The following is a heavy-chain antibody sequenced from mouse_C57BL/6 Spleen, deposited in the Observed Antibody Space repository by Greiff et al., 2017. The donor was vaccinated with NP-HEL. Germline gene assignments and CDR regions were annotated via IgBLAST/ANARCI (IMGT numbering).Heavy chain of an antibody. D-gene: IGHD1-1*01. CDR1: GYTFTDYY. CDR3: APIYGHFDY. CDR2: INPNNGGT. Sequence: EVQLQQSGPELVKPGASVKISCKASGYTFTDYYMNWVKQSHGKSLEWIGDINPNNGGTSYNQKFKGKATLTVDKSSSTAYMELRSLTSEDSAVYYCAPIYGHFDYWGQGTTLTVSS. J-gene: IGHJ2*01. V-gene: IGHV1-26*01.